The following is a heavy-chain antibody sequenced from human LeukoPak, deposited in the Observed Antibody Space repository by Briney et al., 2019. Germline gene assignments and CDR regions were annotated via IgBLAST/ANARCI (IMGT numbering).Heavy chain of an antibody. CDR2: IKQDGSEK. Sequence: GGSLRLSCAASGFTFSSYWMSWVRQAPGKGLEWVANIKQDGSEKYYVDSVKGRFTISRDNAKNSLYLQMNSLRAEDTAVYYCARDRDVLGELMGGSFDYWGQGTLVTVSS. D-gene: IGHD3-10*01. CDR1: GFTFSSYW. J-gene: IGHJ4*02. CDR3: ARDRDVLGELMGGSFDY. V-gene: IGHV3-7*01.